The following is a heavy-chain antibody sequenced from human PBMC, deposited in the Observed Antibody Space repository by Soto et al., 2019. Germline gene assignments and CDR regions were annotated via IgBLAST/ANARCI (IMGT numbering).Heavy chain of an antibody. V-gene: IGHV1-69*13. D-gene: IGHD2-15*01. CDR2: IIPIFGTA. J-gene: IGHJ6*02. CDR3: ARSFIVVVVAAHYYYGMDV. CDR1: GGTFSSYA. Sequence: ASVKVSCKASGGTFSSYAISWVRQAPGQGLEWMGGIIPIFGTANYAQKFQGGVTITADESTSTAYMELSSLRSEDTAVYYCARSFIVVVVAAHYYYGMDVWGQGTTVTVSS.